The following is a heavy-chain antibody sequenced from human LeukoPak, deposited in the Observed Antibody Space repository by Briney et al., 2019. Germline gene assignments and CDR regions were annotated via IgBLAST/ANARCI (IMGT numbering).Heavy chain of an antibody. CDR2: ISTGSTYT. V-gene: IGHV3-11*06. Sequence: GGSLRLSCAASGFTFSDYYMGWIRQAPGKGLEWVSYISTGSTYTNYADSVKGRFIISRDNAKNSLYLQMNSLRAEDTAVYYCARYYGDHYYFDYWGQGTLVTVSS. CDR3: ARYYGDHYYFDY. J-gene: IGHJ4*02. CDR1: GFTFSDYY. D-gene: IGHD4-17*01.